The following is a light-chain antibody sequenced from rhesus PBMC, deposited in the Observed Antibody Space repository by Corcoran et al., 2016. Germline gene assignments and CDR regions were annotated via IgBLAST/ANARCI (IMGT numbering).Light chain of an antibody. CDR3: QQGNSDPPT. CDR2: AAS. Sequence: DIQMTQSPSSLSASVGDRVTITCRASQTISSYLAWYQQKPGKVPKLLIYAASILQSGVPSRFSGSGSGTEFTLTISSLQPEDFATYYCQQGNSDPPTFGQGTKVEIK. J-gene: IGKJ1*01. CDR1: QTISSY. V-gene: IGKV1-44*03.